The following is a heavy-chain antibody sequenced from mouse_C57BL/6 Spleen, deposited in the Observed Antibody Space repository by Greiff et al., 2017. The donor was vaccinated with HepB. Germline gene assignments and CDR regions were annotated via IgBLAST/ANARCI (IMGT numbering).Heavy chain of an antibody. Sequence: QVQLQQPGAELVKPGASVKLSCKASGYTFTSYWMQWVKQRPGQGLEWIGEIDPSDSYTNYNQKFKGKATLTVDTSSSTAYMQLSSLTSEDSAVYYCARRAYDYTTGYFDYWGQGTTLTVSS. CDR3: ARRAYDYTTGYFDY. D-gene: IGHD2-4*01. CDR2: IDPSDSYT. CDR1: GYTFTSYW. V-gene: IGHV1-50*01. J-gene: IGHJ2*01.